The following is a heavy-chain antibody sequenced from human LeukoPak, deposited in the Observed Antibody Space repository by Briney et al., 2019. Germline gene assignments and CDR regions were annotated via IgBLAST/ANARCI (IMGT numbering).Heavy chain of an antibody. CDR3: ARRSEFGVLYYMDI. V-gene: IGHV3-48*01. CDR1: GFTFSSYS. Sequence: GGSLRLSRVVSGFTFSSYSMNWVRQAPGKGLEWVSYISGSSGTIYYADSVKGRFTISRDNAKNSLYLQMNSLRAEDTAVYYCARRSEFGVLYYMDIWGKGTTVTVSS. J-gene: IGHJ6*03. D-gene: IGHD3-16*01. CDR2: ISGSSGTI.